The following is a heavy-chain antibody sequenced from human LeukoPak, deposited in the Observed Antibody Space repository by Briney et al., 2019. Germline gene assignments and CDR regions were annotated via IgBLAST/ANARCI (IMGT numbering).Heavy chain of an antibody. J-gene: IGHJ5*02. D-gene: IGHD3-10*01. CDR1: GGTFSSYA. CDR3: ARDRSYGSGSYYLNWFDP. Sequence: SVKVSCKASGGTFSSYAISWVRRAPGQGLEWMGRIIPILGIANYAQKFQGRVTITADKSTSTAYMELSSLRSEDTAVYYCARDRSYGSGSYYLNWFDPWGQGTLVTVSS. CDR2: IIPILGIA. V-gene: IGHV1-69*04.